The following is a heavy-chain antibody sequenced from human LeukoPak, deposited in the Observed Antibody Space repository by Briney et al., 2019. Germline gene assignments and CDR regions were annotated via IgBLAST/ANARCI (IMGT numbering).Heavy chain of an antibody. CDR3: AKALLNGIFDY. J-gene: IGHJ4*02. CDR2: ISGSGGST. CDR1: EFTISSYA. Sequence: GGSLRLSCAASEFTISSYAMSWVRQAPGKGLEWVSAISGSGGSTYYADSVKGRFTISRDNSKNTLYLQMNSLRAEDTAVYYCAKALLNGIFDYWGQATLVTVSS. V-gene: IGHV3-23*01.